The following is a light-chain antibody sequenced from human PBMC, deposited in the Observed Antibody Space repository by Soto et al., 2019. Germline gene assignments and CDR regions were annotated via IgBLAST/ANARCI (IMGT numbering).Light chain of an antibody. Sequence: VLTQPASLSASPGASASLTCTLRSGINVGTYRIYWYQQKPGSPPQYLLRYKSDSDKQQGSGVPSRFSGSKDASANAGILLISGLQSEDEADYYCMIWHSSAWVFGGGTKLTVL. V-gene: IGLV5-45*01. J-gene: IGLJ3*02. CDR3: MIWHSSAWV. CDR2: YKSDSDK. CDR1: SGINVGTYR.